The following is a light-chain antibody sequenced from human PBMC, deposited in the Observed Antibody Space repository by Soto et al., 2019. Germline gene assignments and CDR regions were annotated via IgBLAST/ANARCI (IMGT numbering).Light chain of an antibody. CDR3: QQSYSRIT. CDR1: QSISSY. CDR2: AAS. V-gene: IGKV1-39*01. Sequence: DIQMTQSPSSLSASVGDRVTITFRASQSISSYLNWYQQKPGKAPKLLIYAASSLQSGVPSRFSGSGSGTDFTLTISSLQPEDFATYYCQQSYSRITFGQGTRLENK. J-gene: IGKJ5*01.